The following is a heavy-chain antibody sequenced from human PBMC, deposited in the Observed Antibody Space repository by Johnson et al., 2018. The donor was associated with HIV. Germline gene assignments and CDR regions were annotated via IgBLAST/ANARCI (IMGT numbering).Heavy chain of an antibody. V-gene: IGHV3-30*04. D-gene: IGHD3-3*01. Sequence: VHLVESGGGVVQPGRSLRLSCAGSGFTFSSFAIHWVRQAPGKGLEWVAVVADDGGYKDYADSVKGRFTVSRDNSRDTLYLQMNSLRSEDTAVYYCTRDPYFSDAFDIWGQGTMVTVSS. J-gene: IGHJ3*02. CDR2: VADDGGYK. CDR1: GFTFSSFA. CDR3: TRDPYFSDAFDI.